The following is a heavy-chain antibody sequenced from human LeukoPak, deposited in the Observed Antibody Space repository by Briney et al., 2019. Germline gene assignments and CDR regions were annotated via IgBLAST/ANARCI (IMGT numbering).Heavy chain of an antibody. D-gene: IGHD3-22*01. CDR1: GGSISRGGYS. V-gene: IGHV4-30-2*01. CDR2: IYHSGST. J-gene: IGHJ4*02. CDR3: ARGGTYYYDSSGYYFDY. Sequence: SQTLSLTCAVSGGSISRGGYSWSWIRQPPGKGLEWIGYIYHSGSTYYNPSLKSRVTISVDRSKNQFSLKLSSVTAADTAVYYCARGGTYYYDSSGYYFDYWGQGTLVTVSS.